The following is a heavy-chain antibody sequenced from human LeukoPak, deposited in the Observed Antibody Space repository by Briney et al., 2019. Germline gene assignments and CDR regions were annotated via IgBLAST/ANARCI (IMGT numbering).Heavy chain of an antibody. CDR3: AKAGYSGYDVYCYYYYMDV. Sequence: GGSLRLSCAASGFTFDDYAMHWVRQAPGKGLEWVSGISWYSGSIGYADSVKGRFTISRDNAKNSLYLQMNSLRAEDTALYYCAKAGYSGYDVYCYYYYMDVWGKGTTVTVSS. CDR2: ISWYSGSI. V-gene: IGHV3-9*01. CDR1: GFTFDDYA. J-gene: IGHJ6*03. D-gene: IGHD5-12*01.